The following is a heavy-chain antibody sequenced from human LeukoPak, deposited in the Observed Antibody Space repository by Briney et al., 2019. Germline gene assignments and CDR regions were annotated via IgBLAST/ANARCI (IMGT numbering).Heavy chain of an antibody. CDR3: AREMVRGVIIGLDY. CDR1: GGSISSGDYY. Sequence: SQTLSLTCTVSGGSISSGDYYWSWIRQPPGKGLEWIGYIYYSGNTYYNPSLKSRVTISVDTSKNQFSLKLSSVTAADTAVYYCAREMVRGVIIGLDYWGQGTLVTVSS. J-gene: IGHJ4*02. V-gene: IGHV4-30-4*01. D-gene: IGHD3-10*01. CDR2: IYYSGNT.